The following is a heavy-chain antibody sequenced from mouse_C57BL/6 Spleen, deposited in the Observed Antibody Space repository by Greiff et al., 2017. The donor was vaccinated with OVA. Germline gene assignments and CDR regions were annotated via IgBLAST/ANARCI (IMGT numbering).Heavy chain of an antibody. D-gene: IGHD2-3*01. V-gene: IGHV5-9*01. Sequence: EVKVEESGGGLVKPGGSLKLSCAASGFTFSSSTMSWVRQSPEKRLEWVATISGGGGNTYYPDRVKGRFTISSDNAKNTLYLQMSSLRSEDTALDYCARDGNWYFDVWGTGTPVTVSS. J-gene: IGHJ1*03. CDR3: ARDGNWYFDV. CDR2: ISGGGGNT. CDR1: GFTFSSST.